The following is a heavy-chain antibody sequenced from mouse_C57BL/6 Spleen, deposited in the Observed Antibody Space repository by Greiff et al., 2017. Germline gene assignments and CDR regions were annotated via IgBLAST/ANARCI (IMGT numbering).Heavy chain of an antibody. J-gene: IGHJ2*01. CDR2: IDPETGGT. CDR3: TRRDYYGSSYYLDY. CDR1: GYTFTDYE. V-gene: IGHV1-15*01. Sequence: QVQLQQSGAELVRPGASVTLSCTASGYTFTDYEMHWVKQTPVHGLEWIGAIDPETGGTAYTQKFQGKAILTADKSSSTAYMELRSLPSEDAAVYYCTRRDYYGSSYYLDYRHQGTTLTGAS. D-gene: IGHD1-1*01.